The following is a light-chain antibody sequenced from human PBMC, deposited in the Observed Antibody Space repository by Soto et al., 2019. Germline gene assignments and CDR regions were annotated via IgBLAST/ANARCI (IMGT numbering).Light chain of an antibody. CDR2: GAS. J-gene: IGKJ1*01. Sequence: IVLTQSPGTLSLSPGERATLSCRASQSVSGSYLAWYQQKPGQAPRLLIYGASSRATGIPNRFSGSGSGTDFTLTISRLEPEDFAVYYCQQYGNSPQKFGQGTKVDIK. CDR3: QQYGNSPQK. V-gene: IGKV3-20*01. CDR1: QSVSGSY.